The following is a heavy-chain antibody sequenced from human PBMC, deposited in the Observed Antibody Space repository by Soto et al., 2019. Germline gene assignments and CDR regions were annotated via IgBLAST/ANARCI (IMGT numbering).Heavy chain of an antibody. CDR2: IACNSGST. V-gene: IGHV3-9*01. CDR3: VNGRGSYFVYFGLDV. D-gene: IGHD1-26*01. Sequence: EVQLVESGGGLVQSGRSRRLSCVASGFRFDDFAMHWVRQAPGKGLEWVSSIACNSGSTAYADSVKGRFTVFRDNARNSLDMQLNSLRVADTALYYCVNGRGSYFVYFGLDVWGPGTTVTVSS. CDR1: GFRFDDFA. J-gene: IGHJ6*02.